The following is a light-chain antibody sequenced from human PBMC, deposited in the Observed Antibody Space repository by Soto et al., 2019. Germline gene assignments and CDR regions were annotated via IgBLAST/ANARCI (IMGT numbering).Light chain of an antibody. CDR2: AAS. CDR1: QSISNY. V-gene: IGKV1-39*01. Sequence: DLEMNQSPSSLSASVGDRVTITCRASQSISNYLNWYQHKPGKVPKLLIYAASGLQSGVPTRFSGSGSGTDFNLTIHSLQPEDFATYYCQQSYGTPLTCGGGTKIEIK. J-gene: IGKJ4*01. CDR3: QQSYGTPLT.